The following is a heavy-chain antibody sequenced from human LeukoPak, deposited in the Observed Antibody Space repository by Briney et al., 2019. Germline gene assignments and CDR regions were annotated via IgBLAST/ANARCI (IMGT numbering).Heavy chain of an antibody. D-gene: IGHD2-2*01. Sequence: GESLKISCKGTGYTSINYSIGFVRQMPGKGLEWMGIIYPGDSDTRYSPSFQGQVTISADKSISTAYLQWSSLKASDIAMYYCARHQFSTTSSSMDVWGKGATVTVSS. J-gene: IGHJ6*03. CDR3: ARHQFSTTSSSMDV. CDR1: GYTSINYS. CDR2: IYPGDSDT. V-gene: IGHV5-51*01.